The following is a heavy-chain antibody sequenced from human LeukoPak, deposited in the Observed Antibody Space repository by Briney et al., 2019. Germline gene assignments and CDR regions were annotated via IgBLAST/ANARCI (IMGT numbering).Heavy chain of an antibody. J-gene: IGHJ4*02. Sequence: ASVKVSCKASGYTFTSYYMHWVRQAPGQGLEWMGIINPSGGSTNYAQKLQGRVTMTTDTSTSTAYMELRSLRSDDTAVYYCGRDHQAGVRGVMMIDYWGQGTLVTVSS. D-gene: IGHD3-10*01. CDR2: INPSGGST. V-gene: IGHV1-46*01. CDR3: GRDHQAGVRGVMMIDY. CDR1: GYTFTSYY.